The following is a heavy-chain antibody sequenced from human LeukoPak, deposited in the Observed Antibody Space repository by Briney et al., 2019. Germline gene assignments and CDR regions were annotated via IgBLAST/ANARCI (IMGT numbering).Heavy chain of an antibody. CDR2: ICYSGST. V-gene: IGHV4-59*08. CDR3: ARLGIGVVPSAMLGDYYFDY. CDR1: GGSISSYY. Sequence: SETLSLTCTVSGGSISSYYWSWIRQPPGKGLEWIGYICYSGSTKYNPSLKRRVTISVDTSKNQFSLKLTSVTAADTAVYYCARLGIGVVPSAMLGDYYFDYWGQGTLVTVSS. D-gene: IGHD2-2*01. J-gene: IGHJ4*02.